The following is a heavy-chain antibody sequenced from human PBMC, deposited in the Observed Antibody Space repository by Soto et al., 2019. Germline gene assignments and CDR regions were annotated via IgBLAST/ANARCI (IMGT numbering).Heavy chain of an antibody. V-gene: IGHV3-23*04. J-gene: IGHJ4*02. CDR1: GFTFSSYS. CDR2: ITSGGSK. Sequence: EVQLVESGGGLVKPGGSLRLSCAASGFTFSSYSMNWVRQAPGKGLEWVSTITSGGSKYYADSVKGRFTISSDNPKNTLYLQVNSLRAEDTAVYYCAKHILLDNWGQGTLVTVSS. CDR3: AKHILLDN. D-gene: IGHD2-21*01.